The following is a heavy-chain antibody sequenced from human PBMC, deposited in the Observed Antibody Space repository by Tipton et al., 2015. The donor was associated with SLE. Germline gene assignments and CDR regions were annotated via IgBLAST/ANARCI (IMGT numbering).Heavy chain of an antibody. Sequence: TLSLTCAVYGGSFSGYYWSWIRQPPGKGLEWIGEINHSGSTNYNPSLKSRVTISVDTSKNQFSLKLSSVTAADTAVYYCARDCKGPFAFDTWGQGTMVTVSS. CDR1: GGSFSGYY. D-gene: IGHD2-21*01. CDR2: INHSGST. J-gene: IGHJ3*02. V-gene: IGHV4-34*01. CDR3: ARDCKGPFAFDT.